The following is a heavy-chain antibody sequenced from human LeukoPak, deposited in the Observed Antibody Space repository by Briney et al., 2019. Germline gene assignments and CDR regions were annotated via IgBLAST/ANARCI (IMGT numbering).Heavy chain of an antibody. CDR1: GFSFGNSG. Sequence: PGRSLRLSCAASGFSFGNSGMHWVRQAPGKGLEWVAVIWCDGSNEYYADAVKGRFIISRDNSKNTVHLQMNSLRVEDTSVYYCAREISMFVNAFDLWGQGTLVAVSS. CDR3: AREISMFVNAFDL. V-gene: IGHV3-33*01. CDR2: IWCDGSNE. J-gene: IGHJ3*01. D-gene: IGHD3-10*02.